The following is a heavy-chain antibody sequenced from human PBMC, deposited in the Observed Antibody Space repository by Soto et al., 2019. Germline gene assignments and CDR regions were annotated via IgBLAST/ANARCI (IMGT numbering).Heavy chain of an antibody. Sequence: QVQLQQWGAGLLKPSETLSLTCAVYGGSFSGYYWSWIRQPPGKGLEWIGEINHSGSTNYNPSPKGRVTISVDTSKNQFSLKLSSVTAADTAVYYCARGQSSLLLDCWGQGVLVTVSS. CDR1: GGSFSGYY. D-gene: IGHD2-8*02. CDR3: ARGQSSLLLDC. V-gene: IGHV4-34*01. CDR2: INHSGST. J-gene: IGHJ4*02.